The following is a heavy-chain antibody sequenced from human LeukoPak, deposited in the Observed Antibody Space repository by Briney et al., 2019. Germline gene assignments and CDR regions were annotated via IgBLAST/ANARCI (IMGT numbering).Heavy chain of an antibody. V-gene: IGHV1-46*03. Sequence: ASVKVSCKASGYTFTSYYMHWVRQAPGQGLEWMGIINPSGGSTSYAQKFQGRFTISRDNAKNSLYLQMNSLRAEDTAVYYCATRQYGAWGQGTLVTVSS. D-gene: IGHD4-17*01. CDR2: INPSGGST. CDR1: GYTFTSYY. J-gene: IGHJ4*02. CDR3: ATRQYGA.